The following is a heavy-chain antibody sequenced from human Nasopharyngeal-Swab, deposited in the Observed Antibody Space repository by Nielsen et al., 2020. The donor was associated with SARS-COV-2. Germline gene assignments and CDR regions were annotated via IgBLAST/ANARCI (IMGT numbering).Heavy chain of an antibody. V-gene: IGHV1-8*01. D-gene: IGHD5-18*01. J-gene: IGHJ6*02. CDR2: MNPNSGNT. CDR3: VRFKYSYGFTYYYGMDV. Sequence: ALVKVSCKASGYTFTSYDINWVRQATGQGLEWMGWMNPNSGNTGYAQKFQGRVTMTRNTSISTAYMELSSLRSEDTAVYYCVRFKYSYGFTYYYGMDVWGQGTTVTVSS. CDR1: GYTFTSYD.